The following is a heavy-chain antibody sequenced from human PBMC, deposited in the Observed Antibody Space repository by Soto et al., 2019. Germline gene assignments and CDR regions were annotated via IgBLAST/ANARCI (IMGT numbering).Heavy chain of an antibody. CDR3: ARDFRYCSGGSCFGRSHAFDI. CDR2: ISAYNGNT. D-gene: IGHD2-15*01. Sequence: ASVKVSCKASGYTFTSYGISWVRQAPGQGLEWMGWISAYNGNTNYAQKLQGRVTMTTDTSTSTAYIELRSLRSDDTAVYYFARDFRYCSGGSCFGRSHAFDIWGQGTMVTVSS. J-gene: IGHJ3*02. V-gene: IGHV1-18*01. CDR1: GYTFTSYG.